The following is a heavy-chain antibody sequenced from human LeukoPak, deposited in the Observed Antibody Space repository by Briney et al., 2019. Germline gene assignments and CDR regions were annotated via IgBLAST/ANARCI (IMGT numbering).Heavy chain of an antibody. CDR3: ARDQRAKKSFYDSSGSSAY. Sequence: GGSLRLSCAASGFIFDDYEMNWVRQAPGKGLEWVAFISSSGTTDYYADSVKGRFIISKDNAKKSLYLEMNRLRAEDTAVYYCARDQRAKKSFYDSSGSSAYWGQGTQVTVSS. CDR1: GFIFDDYE. D-gene: IGHD3-22*01. V-gene: IGHV3-48*03. J-gene: IGHJ4*02. CDR2: ISSSGTTD.